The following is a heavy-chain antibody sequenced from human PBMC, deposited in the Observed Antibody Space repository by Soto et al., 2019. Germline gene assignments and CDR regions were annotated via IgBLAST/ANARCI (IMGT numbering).Heavy chain of an antibody. CDR1: GGSISSGGYY. CDR2: IYYSGST. V-gene: IGHV4-31*03. D-gene: IGHD3-22*01. Sequence: SETLSLTCTVSGGSISSGGYYWSWIRQHPGKGLEWIGYIYYSGSTYYNPSLKSRVTISVDTSKNQFSLKLSSVTAADTAVYYCARGTYYYDSSGYSLYFQHWGQGTLVTVSS. CDR3: ARGTYYYDSSGYSLYFQH. J-gene: IGHJ1*01.